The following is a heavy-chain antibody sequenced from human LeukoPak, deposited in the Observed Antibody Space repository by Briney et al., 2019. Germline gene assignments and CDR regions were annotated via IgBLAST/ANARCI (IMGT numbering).Heavy chain of an antibody. V-gene: IGHV3-23*01. D-gene: IGHD1-1*01. CDR3: AKDFGDNDAYDFDY. J-gene: IGHJ4*02. CDR1: GFTFSSYA. CDR2: ISGSGGST. Sequence: GESLRLSCAASGFTFSSYAMSWVRQAPGGGLEWVLAISGSGGSTYYADSVKGRFTISRDNSKNTLYLKMNSLRAEDTAVYYCAKDFGDNDAYDFDYGGQGTLVPVSA.